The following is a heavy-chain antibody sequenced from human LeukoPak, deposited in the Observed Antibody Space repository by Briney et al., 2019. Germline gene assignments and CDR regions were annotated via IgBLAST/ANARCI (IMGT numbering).Heavy chain of an antibody. CDR1: GFTVSSYG. J-gene: IGHJ4*02. D-gene: IGHD5-18*01. V-gene: IGHV3-23*01. Sequence: PGGTLRLSCAASGFTVSSYGMSWVRQAPGKGLEWVSAISGSGGSTFYADSVKGRFTISRDNSKNTLYVQMNSLRAEDTAVYYCARGGELGYGHTSSFDYWGQGTLVTVSS. CDR2: ISGSGGST. CDR3: ARGGELGYGHTSSFDY.